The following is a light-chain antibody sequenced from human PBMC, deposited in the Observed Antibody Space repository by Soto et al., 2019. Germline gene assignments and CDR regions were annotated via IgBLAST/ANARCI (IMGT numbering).Light chain of an antibody. CDR1: SSNIGAGYD. CDR2: GDT. Sequence: QSVLTQPPSVSGAPGQRVIISCTGNSSNIGAGYDVKWYQQLPGTAPKLLIYGDTNRPSGVPDRFSGSKSGTSVSLAITGLQAEDEADYYCQSYDSSLSVVVFGGGTKLTVL. V-gene: IGLV1-40*01. J-gene: IGLJ2*01. CDR3: QSYDSSLSVVV.